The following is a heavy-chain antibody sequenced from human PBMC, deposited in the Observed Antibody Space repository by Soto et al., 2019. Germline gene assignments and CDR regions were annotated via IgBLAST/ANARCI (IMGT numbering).Heavy chain of an antibody. CDR1: GFTFSSYA. CDR2: ISGSGGST. V-gene: IGHV3-23*01. CDR3: AKDFPSRYCSGGSCSDNGMDV. D-gene: IGHD2-15*01. J-gene: IGHJ6*04. Sequence: LSLSCAASGFTFSSYAMSWDRQAPGKGLEWVSAISGSGGSTYYADSVKGRFTISRDNSKNTLYLQMNSLRAEDTAVYYCAKDFPSRYCSGGSCSDNGMDVWG.